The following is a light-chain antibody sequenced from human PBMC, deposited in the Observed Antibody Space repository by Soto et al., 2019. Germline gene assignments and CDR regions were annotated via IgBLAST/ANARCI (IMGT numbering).Light chain of an antibody. CDR2: DVS. V-gene: IGLV2-14*01. CDR1: SSDVGGYNY. J-gene: IGLJ2*01. CDR3: SSYISRSSPME. Sequence: QSALTQPASVSGSPGQSITISCTGTSSDVGGYNYVSWYQQHPGKAPKLMIYDVSNRPSGVSNRFSGSKSGNTASLTISGLQAEDEADYYCSSYISRSSPMEFGGGTKLNVL.